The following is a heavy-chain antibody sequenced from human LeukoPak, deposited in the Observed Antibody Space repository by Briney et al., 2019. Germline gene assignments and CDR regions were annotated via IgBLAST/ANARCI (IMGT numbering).Heavy chain of an antibody. J-gene: IGHJ5*02. CDR2: IYPGDSAT. Sequence: GESLKISFKGSGYSFISYWIGWVRQMPGKGLEWLGIIYPGDSATIYSPSFQGQVTISADKSISTAYLQWSSLKASDTAMYYCARQVLLWFGESTYNWFDPWGQGTLVTVSS. CDR1: GYSFISYW. V-gene: IGHV5-51*01. CDR3: ARQVLLWFGESTYNWFDP. D-gene: IGHD3-10*01.